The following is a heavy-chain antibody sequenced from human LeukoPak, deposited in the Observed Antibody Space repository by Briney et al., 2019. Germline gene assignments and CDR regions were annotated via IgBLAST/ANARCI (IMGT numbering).Heavy chain of an antibody. CDR2: IHSGGGI. Sequence: GGSLRLSCAVSGITVSSNYMSWVRQAPGKGLEWVSVIHSGGGIYYGNSVKGRLTISRDDSKNTLHLQMSSLRVEDTAVYYCASSSIQGYYYYMDVWGKGTTVTVSS. CDR1: GITVSSNY. V-gene: IGHV3-66*02. D-gene: IGHD3-3*01. J-gene: IGHJ6*03. CDR3: ASSSIQGYYYYMDV.